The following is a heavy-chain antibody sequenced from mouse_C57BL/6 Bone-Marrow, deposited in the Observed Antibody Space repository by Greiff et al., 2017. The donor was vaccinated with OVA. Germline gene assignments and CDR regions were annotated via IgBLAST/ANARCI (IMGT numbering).Heavy chain of an antibody. CDR1: GYTFTSYW. V-gene: IGHV1-5*01. D-gene: IGHD1-1*01. CDR3: TRGVDYGSSPKDYYFDY. Sequence: VQLKQSGTVLARPGASVKMSCKTSGYTFTSYWMHWVKQRPGQGLEWIGAIYPGNSDTSYNQKFKGKAKLTAVTSASTAYMELSSLTNEDSAVYYCTRGVDYGSSPKDYYFDYWGQGTTLTVSS. J-gene: IGHJ2*01. CDR2: IYPGNSDT.